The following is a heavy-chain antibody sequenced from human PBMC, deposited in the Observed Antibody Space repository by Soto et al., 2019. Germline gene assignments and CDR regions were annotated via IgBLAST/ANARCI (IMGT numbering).Heavy chain of an antibody. CDR1: GYTFTGYY. J-gene: IGHJ3*02. Sequence: ASVKVSCKASGYTFTGYYMHWVRQAPGQGLEWMGWINPNSGGTNYAQKFQGWVTMTRDTSISTAYMELSRLRSDDTAVYYCARDLQAARGAFDSWGKGTMVPVSS. CDR2: INPNSGGT. V-gene: IGHV1-2*04. D-gene: IGHD2-15*01. CDR3: ARDLQAARGAFDS.